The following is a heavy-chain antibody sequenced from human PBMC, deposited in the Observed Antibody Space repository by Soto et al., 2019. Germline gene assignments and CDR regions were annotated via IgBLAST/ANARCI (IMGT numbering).Heavy chain of an antibody. CDR3: ARVGGTVTSDY. V-gene: IGHV3-33*01. D-gene: IGHD4-17*01. J-gene: IGHJ4*02. CDR2: IYYDGSNK. CDR1: GFAFSAYG. Sequence: QVQLVDSGGGVVQPGRSLRLSCAASGFAFSAYGMHWVRQAPGKGLEWVAMIYYDGSNKYYADSVKGRVTISRDNSKNTLYLQMRSLRAEDTALYYCARVGGTVTSDYWGQGTLVTVSS.